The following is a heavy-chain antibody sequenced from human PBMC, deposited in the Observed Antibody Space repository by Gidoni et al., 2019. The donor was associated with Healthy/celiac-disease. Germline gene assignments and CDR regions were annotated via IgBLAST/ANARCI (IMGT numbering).Heavy chain of an antibody. CDR3: ARAGGSGSYVMAHYYYGMDV. CDR1: GGPFSSYA. Sequence: QVQLVQSGAEVKKPGSSVKVSCKASGGPFSSYAISWVRQAPGQGLEWLGGIIPIFGTANYAQKFQGRVTITADKSTSTAYMELSSLRSEDTAVYYCARAGGSGSYVMAHYYYGMDVWGQGTTVTVSS. CDR2: IIPIFGTA. D-gene: IGHD3-10*01. V-gene: IGHV1-69*06. J-gene: IGHJ6*02.